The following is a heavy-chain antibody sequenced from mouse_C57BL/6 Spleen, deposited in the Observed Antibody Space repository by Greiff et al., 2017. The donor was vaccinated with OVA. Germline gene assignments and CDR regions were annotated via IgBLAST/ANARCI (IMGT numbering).Heavy chain of an antibody. CDR3: AKLYGSSYDAMDY. CDR1: GFTFSDYG. CDR2: ISSGSSTI. J-gene: IGHJ4*01. Sequence: EVHLVESGGGLVKPGGSLKLSCAASGFTFSDYGMHWVRQAPEKGLEWVAYISSGSSTIYYADTVKGRFPISRDNAKNTLFLQMTSLRSEDTAMYYCAKLYGSSYDAMDYWRQGTSVTVSS. V-gene: IGHV5-17*01. D-gene: IGHD1-1*01.